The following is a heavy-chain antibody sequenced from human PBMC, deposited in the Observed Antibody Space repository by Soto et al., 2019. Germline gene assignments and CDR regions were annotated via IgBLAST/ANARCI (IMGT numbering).Heavy chain of an antibody. CDR1: GGAFRSYD. V-gene: IGHV1-69*01. CDR3: AKHFVGPFGKYYHHYYGMDV. CDR2: IIGMFGTA. Sequence: QVQLVQSGAEVKKPGSSVKVSCKASGGAFRSYDISWVRQAPGQGLEWMGGIIGMFGTANYAQRFQDRVTITADESTSTAYLELSNLRSEDTAVYYCAKHFVGPFGKYYHHYYGMDVWGQGTTVTVSS. D-gene: IGHD2-21*01. J-gene: IGHJ6*02.